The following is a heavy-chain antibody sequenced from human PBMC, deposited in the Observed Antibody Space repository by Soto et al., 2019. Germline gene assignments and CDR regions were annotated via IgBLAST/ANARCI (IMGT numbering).Heavy chain of an antibody. J-gene: IGHJ4*02. CDR1: GYTFTGYY. V-gene: IGHV1-2*04. CDR3: ARAGGNYYDSSGYYPFDY. CDR2: INPNSGGT. Sequence: SVKVSCKASGYTFTGYYMHWVRQAPGQGLEWMGWINPNSGGTNYAQKFQGWVTMTRDTSISTAYMELSRLRSDDTAVYYCARAGGNYYDSSGYYPFDYWGQGTLVTVSS. D-gene: IGHD3-22*01.